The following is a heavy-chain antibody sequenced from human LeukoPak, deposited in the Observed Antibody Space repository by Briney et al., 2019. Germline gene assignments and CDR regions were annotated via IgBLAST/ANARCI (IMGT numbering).Heavy chain of an antibody. Sequence: GGSLRLSCAASGFTFSSYGMHWVRQAPGKGLVWVSRINTDGTTTTYADSVKGRYTISRDNAENTLYLQMNSLGAEDTAVYYCARDAWITGRPPDYGGQGTRDTVSS. CDR2: INTDGTTT. CDR3: ARDAWITGRPPDY. D-gene: IGHD3-16*01. V-gene: IGHV3-74*01. CDR1: GFTFSSYG. J-gene: IGHJ4*02.